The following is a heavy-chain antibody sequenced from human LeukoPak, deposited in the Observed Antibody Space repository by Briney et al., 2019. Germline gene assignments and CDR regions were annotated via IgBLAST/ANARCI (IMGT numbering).Heavy chain of an antibody. D-gene: IGHD6-19*01. CDR3: ARENRFRAVAGTYYYYYMDV. Sequence: SETLSLTCTVSGGSISSYYWSWIRQPPGKGLEWIGYIYYSGSTNYNPSLKSRVTISVDTSKNQFSLRLSSVTAADTAVYYCARENRFRAVAGTYYYYYMDVWGKGTTVTVSS. J-gene: IGHJ6*03. CDR2: IYYSGST. CDR1: GGSISSYY. V-gene: IGHV4-59*01.